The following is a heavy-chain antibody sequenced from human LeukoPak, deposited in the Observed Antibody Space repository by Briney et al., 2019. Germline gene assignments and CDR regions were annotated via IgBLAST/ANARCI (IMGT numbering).Heavy chain of an antibody. J-gene: IGHJ3*02. CDR1: GFTFSSYE. D-gene: IGHD5-12*01. V-gene: IGHV3-48*03. Sequence: GGSLRLSCAASGFTFSSYEMNWVRQAPGKGLEWVSYISSSGSTIYYADSVKGRFTISRDNAKNSLYLQMNSLRSDDTAVYYCARSPSGYVIGHAFDIWGQGTMVTVSS. CDR2: ISSSGSTI. CDR3: ARSPSGYVIGHAFDI.